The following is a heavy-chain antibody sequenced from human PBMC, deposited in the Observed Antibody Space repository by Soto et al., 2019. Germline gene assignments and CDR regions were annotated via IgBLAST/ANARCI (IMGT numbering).Heavy chain of an antibody. Sequence: QVQLQESGPGLVKPSGTLSLTCAVSSGSISSSNWWTWVRQPPGKGLEWIGEIYHSASINYNPSLKSRVTMSVDKSKNQFSLELSSVTAAHTAVYFCATRVAATFDNWGQGTLVTVSS. J-gene: IGHJ4*02. CDR1: SGSISSSNW. V-gene: IGHV4-4*02. CDR3: ATRVAATFDN. CDR2: IYHSASI. D-gene: IGHD6-19*01.